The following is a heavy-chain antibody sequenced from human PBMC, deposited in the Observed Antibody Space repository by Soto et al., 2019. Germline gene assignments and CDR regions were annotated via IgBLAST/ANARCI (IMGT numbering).Heavy chain of an antibody. V-gene: IGHV1-18*01. CDR1: GYTFTSYG. Sequence: ASVKVSCKASGYTFTSYGISWVRQAPGQGLEWMGWISAYNGNTNYAQKLQGRVTMTTDTSTSTAYMELRSLRSDDTAVYYCARVTVSGAAATTNDYWGQGTLVTVSS. CDR3: ARVTVSGAAATTNDY. D-gene: IGHD2-15*01. J-gene: IGHJ4*02. CDR2: ISAYNGNT.